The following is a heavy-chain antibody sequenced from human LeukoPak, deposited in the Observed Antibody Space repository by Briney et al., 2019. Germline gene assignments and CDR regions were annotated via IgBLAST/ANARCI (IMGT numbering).Heavy chain of an antibody. V-gene: IGHV3-21*01. J-gene: IGHJ4*02. Sequence: GGSLRLSCAASGFTFSSYSMNWVRQAPGKGLEWVSSISSSSSYIYYADSVKGRFTISRDNAKNSLYLQMNSLRAEDTAVYCCARTLNRGYYYGSAYWGQGTLVTVSS. CDR3: ARTLNRGYYYGSAY. CDR2: ISSSSSYI. CDR1: GFTFSSYS. D-gene: IGHD3-10*01.